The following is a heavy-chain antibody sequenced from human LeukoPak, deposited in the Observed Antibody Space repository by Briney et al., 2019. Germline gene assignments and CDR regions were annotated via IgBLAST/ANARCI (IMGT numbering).Heavy chain of an antibody. CDR1: GYTFISYG. V-gene: IGHV1-18*01. CDR3: ATIYEAVAGSGYFDY. Sequence: GASVKVSCKASGYTFISYGFSWVRQAPGQGLEWMGWMSAYNGDTNYAQKFQGRVTITTDESTSTAYMELSSLRSEDTAVYYCATIYEAVAGSGYFDYWGQGTLVTVSS. J-gene: IGHJ4*02. D-gene: IGHD6-19*01. CDR2: MSAYNGDT.